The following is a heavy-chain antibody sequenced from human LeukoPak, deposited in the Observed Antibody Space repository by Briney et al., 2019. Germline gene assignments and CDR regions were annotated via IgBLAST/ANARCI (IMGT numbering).Heavy chain of an antibody. D-gene: IGHD2-2*01. Sequence: ASVKVSCKASGYTFTSYAMHWVRQAPGQRLEWMGWINAGNGNTKYSQKFQGRVTMTTDTSTSTAYMELRSLRSDDTAVYYCARDVKYCSSTSCYLPYYYYGMDVWGQGTTVTVSS. V-gene: IGHV1-3*01. CDR3: ARDVKYCSSTSCYLPYYYYGMDV. CDR1: GYTFTSYA. J-gene: IGHJ6*02. CDR2: INAGNGNT.